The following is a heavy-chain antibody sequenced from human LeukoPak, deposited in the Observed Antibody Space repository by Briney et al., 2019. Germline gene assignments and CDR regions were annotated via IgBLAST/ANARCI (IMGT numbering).Heavy chain of an antibody. J-gene: IGHJ4*02. Sequence: PSQTLSLTCTVSGGSLSSGSYYGSWIRQPAGKGLEWMWRIYTSGSTKYNPSLERRVTISVDTHKNQFSLKLSSVTAADTAVYYCATETGDGDYWGQGTLVTVSS. D-gene: IGHD7-27*01. V-gene: IGHV4-61*02. CDR1: GGSLSSGSYY. CDR3: ATETGDGDY. CDR2: IYTSGST.